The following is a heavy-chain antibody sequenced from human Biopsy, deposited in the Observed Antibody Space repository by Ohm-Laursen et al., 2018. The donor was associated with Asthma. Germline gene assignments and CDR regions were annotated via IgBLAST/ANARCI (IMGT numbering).Heavy chain of an antibody. CDR3: ASYEVVTAILPMDV. D-gene: IGHD2-21*02. J-gene: IGHJ6*02. CDR2: ISFDGSNK. V-gene: IGHV3-30*03. CDR1: GFSFSRYG. Sequence: SLRLSCAASGFSFSRYGMHWVRQAPGKGLEWVAVISFDGSNKYYGDSVKGRFTIARDNSKNTVYLQMNSLRAEDTAVYNCASYEVVTAILPMDVWGQGTTVTVSS.